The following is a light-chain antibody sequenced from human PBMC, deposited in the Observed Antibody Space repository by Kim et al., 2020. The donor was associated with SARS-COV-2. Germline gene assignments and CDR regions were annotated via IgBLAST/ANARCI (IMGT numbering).Light chain of an antibody. Sequence: QSIIISCTGTSTDIGSYDYVSWYQQHPGKAPKLLIFDVSKRPSGISIRFSGSKSANSASLTISGLQAEDEASYYCSSYTGSSTYVFGTGTKVTVL. CDR3: SSYTGSSTYV. J-gene: IGLJ1*01. V-gene: IGLV2-14*03. CDR1: STDIGSYDY. CDR2: DVS.